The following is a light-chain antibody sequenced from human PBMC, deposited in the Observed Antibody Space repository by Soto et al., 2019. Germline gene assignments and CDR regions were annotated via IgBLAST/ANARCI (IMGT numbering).Light chain of an antibody. Sequence: EIVLTQSPGTLSLSPGERATLSCRASQSVSSSFLAWYQQKPGQAPRLLSYGASSRATGIPDRFSGSESGTDFTFTISRLEPEDFAVYHCQQYGNSPWTFGQGTKVDIK. CDR2: GAS. V-gene: IGKV3-20*01. CDR3: QQYGNSPWT. J-gene: IGKJ1*01. CDR1: QSVSSSF.